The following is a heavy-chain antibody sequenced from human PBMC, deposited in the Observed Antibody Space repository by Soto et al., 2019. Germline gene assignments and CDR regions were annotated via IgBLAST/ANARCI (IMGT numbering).Heavy chain of an antibody. J-gene: IGHJ3*02. CDR2: IYYSGST. D-gene: IGHD3-16*02. Sequence: PSETLSLTCTVSGGSVSSGSYYWSWIRQPPGKGLEWIGYIYYSGSTNYNPSLKSRVTISVDTSKNQFSLELSSVTAADTAVYYCARELYDYVWGSYRYYAFDIWGQGTMVTVSS. CDR1: GGSVSSGSYY. V-gene: IGHV4-61*01. CDR3: ARELYDYVWGSYRYYAFDI.